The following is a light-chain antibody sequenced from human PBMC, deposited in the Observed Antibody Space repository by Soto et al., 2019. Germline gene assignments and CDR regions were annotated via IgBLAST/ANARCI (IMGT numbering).Light chain of an antibody. V-gene: IGLV2-14*01. CDR2: DVT. CDR3: SSYTSSSTYV. CDR1: RSDVGGYNY. J-gene: IGLJ1*01. Sequence: QSVLTQPASVSGSPGQSITISCTGTRSDVGGYNYVYWHQQHPGKAPKLMLYDVTNRPSGVSDRFSGSKSGNTASLTISGLQAEDEADYDCSSYTSSSTYVFGAGTKVTVL.